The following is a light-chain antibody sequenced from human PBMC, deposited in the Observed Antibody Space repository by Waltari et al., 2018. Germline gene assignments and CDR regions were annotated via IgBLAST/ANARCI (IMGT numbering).Light chain of an antibody. CDR2: WAS. Sequence: DIVMTQSPDSLAVSLGERATINCKSSQSVLYSSNNKNYLAWYQQKPGQPPKLLIYWASTRESGVPDRFSGSGSDTDFTLTISSLQAEDVAVYYCQQYYSKPLTFGGGTKVEIK. CDR1: QSVLYSSNNKNY. V-gene: IGKV4-1*01. CDR3: QQYYSKPLT. J-gene: IGKJ4*01.